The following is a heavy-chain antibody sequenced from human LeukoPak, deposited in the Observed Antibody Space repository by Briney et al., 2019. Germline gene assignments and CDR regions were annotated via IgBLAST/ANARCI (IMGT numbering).Heavy chain of an antibody. J-gene: IGHJ4*02. D-gene: IGHD4-17*01. CDR3: ARGSTVTSEIDY. V-gene: IGHV1-69*05. Sequence: SVKVSCKASGGTFSSCAISWVRQAPGQGLEWMGGIIPIFGTANYAQKFQGRVTITTDESTSTAYMELSSLRSEDTAVYYCARGSTVTSEIDYWGQGTLVTVCS. CDR2: IIPIFGTA. CDR1: GGTFSSCA.